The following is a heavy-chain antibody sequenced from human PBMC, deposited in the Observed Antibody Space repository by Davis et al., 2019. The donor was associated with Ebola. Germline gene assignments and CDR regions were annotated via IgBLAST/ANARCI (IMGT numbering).Heavy chain of an antibody. D-gene: IGHD5-24*01. CDR3: ARFEMATIEGDDAFDI. CDR2: IYYSGSFDYSGTT. Sequence: MPGGSLRLSCTVSGGSISSSSYYWGWIRQPPGKGLEWTGSIYYSGSFDYSGTTYYNPSLQSRVTISVDTSKNQFSLKLTSVTAADTAVYYCARFEMATIEGDDAFDIWGQGTMVTVSS. CDR1: GGSISSSSYY. J-gene: IGHJ3*02. V-gene: IGHV4-39*01.